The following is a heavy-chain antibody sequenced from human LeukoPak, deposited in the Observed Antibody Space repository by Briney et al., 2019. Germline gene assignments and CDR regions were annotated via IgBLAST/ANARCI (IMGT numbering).Heavy chain of an antibody. CDR3: AREGATDPPMDYYYMDV. Sequence: ASVKVSCKASGGTFSSYAISWVRQAPGQGLEWMGGIIPIFGTANYAQKFQGRVTITTDESTSTAYMELSSLRSEDTAVYYCAREGATDPPMDYYYMDVWGKGTTVTVSS. CDR1: GGTFSSYA. J-gene: IGHJ6*03. V-gene: IGHV1-69*05. D-gene: IGHD1-26*01. CDR2: IIPIFGTA.